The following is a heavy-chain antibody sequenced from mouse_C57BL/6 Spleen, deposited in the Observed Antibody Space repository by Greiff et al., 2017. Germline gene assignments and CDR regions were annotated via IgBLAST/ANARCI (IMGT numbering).Heavy chain of an antibody. V-gene: IGHV3-8*01. CDR3: ARSYGYDYSMDY. CDR1: GYSLTTAY. CDR2: VSYSGST. Sequence: VPLQQSGPGLSQPSQTLSLTCSFSGYSLTTAYWNLSRIFPGSKLEYMGYVSYSGSTYYNPSLNSRITITRDTSKNQYYLKLNSVNTEDTATYYCARSYGYDYSMDYWGQGTSVTVSS. J-gene: IGHJ4*01. D-gene: IGHD2-2*01.